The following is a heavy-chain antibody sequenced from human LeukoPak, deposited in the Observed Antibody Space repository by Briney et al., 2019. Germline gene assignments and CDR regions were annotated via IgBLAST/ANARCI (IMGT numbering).Heavy chain of an antibody. CDR3: SGLVAAADIHSAEPLLYLFDQ. J-gene: IGHJ4*02. Sequence: SETLSLTCAVYGASFSIYYWSWIRQPPGKGLGWLWEINHSGRTNYNTSLKSRVTISEDTSKKQFFLKLSSATAADTAVDYCSGLVAAADIHSAEPLLYLFDQWGQGTLVTGSS. CDR2: INHSGRT. CDR1: GASFSIYY. D-gene: IGHD6-13*01. V-gene: IGHV4-34*01.